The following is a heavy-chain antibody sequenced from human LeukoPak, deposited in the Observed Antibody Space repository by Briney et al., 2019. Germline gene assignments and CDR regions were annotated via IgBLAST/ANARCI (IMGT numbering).Heavy chain of an antibody. J-gene: IGHJ5*02. CDR3: ARGPRTHTNWFDP. CDR1: GYTFTSYD. Sequence: ASVKVSCKAPGYTFTSYDINWVRQATGQGLEWMGWMNPNSGNTGYAQKFQGRVTITRNTSISTAYMELSSLRSEDTAVYYCARGPRTHTNWFDPWGQGTLVTVSS. V-gene: IGHV1-8*03. CDR2: MNPNSGNT.